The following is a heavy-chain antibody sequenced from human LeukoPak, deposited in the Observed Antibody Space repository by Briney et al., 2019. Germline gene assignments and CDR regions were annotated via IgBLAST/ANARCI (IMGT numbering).Heavy chain of an antibody. CDR2: IYYSGST. CDR1: GGSISGSSYY. V-gene: IGHV4-39*07. CDR3: ARDGGYDILTGYYSFDY. D-gene: IGHD3-9*01. J-gene: IGHJ4*02. Sequence: SETLSLTCTVSGGSISGSSYYWGWIRQPPGKGLEWIGSIYYSGSTYYNPYLKSRVTISVDTSKNQFSLKLSSVTAADTAVYYCARDGGYDILTGYYSFDYWGQGTLVTVSS.